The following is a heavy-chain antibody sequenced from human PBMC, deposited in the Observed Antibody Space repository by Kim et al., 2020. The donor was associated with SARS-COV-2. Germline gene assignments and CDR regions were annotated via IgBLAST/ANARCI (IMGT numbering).Heavy chain of an antibody. Sequence: GGSLRLSCAASGFTFSSYAMSWVRQAPGKGLEWVSAISGSGGSTYYADSVKGRFTISRDNSKNTLYLQMNSLRAEDTAVYYCAKFLWLVLEGHYYGMDVWGQGTTVTVSS. CDR3: AKFLWLVLEGHYYGMDV. J-gene: IGHJ6*02. CDR2: ISGSGGST. D-gene: IGHD6-19*01. CDR1: GFTFSSYA. V-gene: IGHV3-23*01.